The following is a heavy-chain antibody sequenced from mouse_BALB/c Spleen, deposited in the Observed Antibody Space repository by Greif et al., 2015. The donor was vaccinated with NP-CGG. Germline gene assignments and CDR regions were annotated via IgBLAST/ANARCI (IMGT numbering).Heavy chain of an antibody. D-gene: IGHD4-1*01. V-gene: IGHV7-1*02. CDR2: SRNKANDYTT. Sequence: EVMLVASGGGLVQPGGSLRLSCATSGFTFSDFYMEWVRQPPGKRLEWIAASRNKANDYTTEYSASVKGRFIVSRDTSQSILYLQMNALRAEDTAMYYCARDGPNWGLDYWGQGTTLTVSS. CDR1: GFTFSDFY. J-gene: IGHJ2*01. CDR3: ARDGPNWGLDY.